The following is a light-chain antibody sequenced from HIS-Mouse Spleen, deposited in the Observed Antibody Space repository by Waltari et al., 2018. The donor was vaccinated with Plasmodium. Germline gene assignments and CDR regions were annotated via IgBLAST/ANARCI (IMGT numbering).Light chain of an antibody. CDR3: QVWDSSSDHVV. V-gene: IGLV3-21*03. Sequence: SYVLTQPPSVSVAPGKTARITFGGNNIGRQSVHWDQQKPGQAPVLVVYDDSDRPSGIPERFSGSNAGNTATLTISRVEAGDEADYYCQVWDSSSDHVVFGGGTKLTVL. J-gene: IGLJ2*01. CDR2: DDS. CDR1: NIGRQS.